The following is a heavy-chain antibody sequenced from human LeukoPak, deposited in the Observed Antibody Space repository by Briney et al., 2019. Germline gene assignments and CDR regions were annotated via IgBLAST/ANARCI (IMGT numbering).Heavy chain of an antibody. V-gene: IGHV4-4*07. D-gene: IGHD6-6*01. CDR1: GASITRFH. CDR3: ARKDGDY. J-gene: IGHJ4*02. CDR2: IYTSGST. Sequence: PSETLSLTCAVSGASITRFHWTWFRQPAGRGLEWIGLIYTSGSTLYNPSLQSRVAMSADVTTNQLSLKLSYVTAADADTYYCARKDGDYWGQGTLVTVSS.